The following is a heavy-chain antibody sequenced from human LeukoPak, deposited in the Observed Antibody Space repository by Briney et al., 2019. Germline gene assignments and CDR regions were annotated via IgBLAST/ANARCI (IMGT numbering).Heavy chain of an antibody. V-gene: IGHV1-18*01. CDR3: ARGDILTGYSGYYYGMDV. D-gene: IGHD3-9*01. CDR2: ISAYNGKT. J-gene: IGHJ6*02. CDR1: GYTFTSYG. Sequence: ASVKVSCKASGYTFTSYGISWVRQAPGQGLEWMGWISAYNGKTNYAQKLQGRVTMTTDTSTSTAYMELRSLRSDDTAVYYCARGDILTGYSGYYYGMDVWGQGTTVTVSS.